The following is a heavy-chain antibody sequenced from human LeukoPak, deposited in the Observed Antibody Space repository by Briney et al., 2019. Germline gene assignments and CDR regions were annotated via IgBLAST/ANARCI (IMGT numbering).Heavy chain of an antibody. CDR2: ISYDGSNK. Sequence: GGSLRLSCAASGFTFSTYGMHCVRQAPGKGLEWVAVISYDGSNKYYADPVKGRFTISRDNSKNALYLQMNSLRAEDTAVYYCANREYHLPALYWGQGTLVTVSS. J-gene: IGHJ4*02. CDR1: GFTFSTYG. V-gene: IGHV3-30*18. CDR3: ANREYHLPALY. D-gene: IGHD2-2*01.